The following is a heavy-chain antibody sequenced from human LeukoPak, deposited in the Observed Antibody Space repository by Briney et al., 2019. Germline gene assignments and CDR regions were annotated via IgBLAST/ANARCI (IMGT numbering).Heavy chain of an antibody. J-gene: IGHJ4*02. CDR2: IYDSRTI. Sequence: SETLSLTCTVSGGSISSGSHHWGWFRQSPGKGLEWIGSIYDSRTIYYNPSLNSRVTISAVTSKSQFSLQLNSVTAADTAVYYCARHDGRSGGTMGALDSWGQGSLVTVSS. D-gene: IGHD4-23*01. CDR3: ARHDGRSGGTMGALDS. V-gene: IGHV4-39*01. CDR1: GGSISSGSHH.